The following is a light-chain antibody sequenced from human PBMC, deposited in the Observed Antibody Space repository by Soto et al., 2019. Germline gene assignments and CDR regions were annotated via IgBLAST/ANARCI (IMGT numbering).Light chain of an antibody. J-gene: IGKJ1*01. CDR2: GAS. V-gene: IGKV3-15*01. CDR3: QQYNNSWT. Sequence: IVLTQSPGTLSLSPGERATLSCRASQSVSSNLAWYQQKPGQAPRLLIYGASTRATGIPARFSGSGSGTEFTLTISSLQSEDFAVYYCQQYNNSWTFGQGTKVDIK. CDR1: QSVSSN.